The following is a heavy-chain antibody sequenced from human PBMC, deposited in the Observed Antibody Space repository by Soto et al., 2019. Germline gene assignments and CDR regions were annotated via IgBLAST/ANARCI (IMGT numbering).Heavy chain of an antibody. Sequence: QLQLQESGPGLVKPSETLSLTCTVSGGSISSSSYYWGWIRQPPGKGLEWIGSIYYSGSTYYNPSLKGRVTISVDTSKNQFSLKLSSVTAAETAVYYCARHQSHSSSYVDPWGQGTLVTVSS. CDR3: ARHQSHSSSYVDP. D-gene: IGHD6-13*01. J-gene: IGHJ5*02. V-gene: IGHV4-39*01. CDR2: IYYSGST. CDR1: GGSISSSSYY.